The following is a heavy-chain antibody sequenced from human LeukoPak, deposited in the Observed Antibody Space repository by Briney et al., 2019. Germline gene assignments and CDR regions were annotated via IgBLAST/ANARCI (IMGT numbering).Heavy chain of an antibody. V-gene: IGHV3-23*01. CDR3: AKDRCSVTTCAFDI. CDR1: GFTVDSNY. J-gene: IGHJ3*02. CDR2: ISGSGGST. D-gene: IGHD4-11*01. Sequence: PGGSLRLSCAASGFTVDSNYLSWVRQAPGKGLEWVSGISGSGGSTYYADSVKGRFTISRDNSKNMLYLQMNSLRAEDTAVYYCAKDRCSVTTCAFDIWGQGTMVTVSS.